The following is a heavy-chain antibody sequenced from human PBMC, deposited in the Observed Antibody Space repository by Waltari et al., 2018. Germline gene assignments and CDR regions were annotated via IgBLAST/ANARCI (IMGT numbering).Heavy chain of an antibody. CDR1: GGSMSSSN. V-gene: IGHV4-4*07. CDR2: IYTSGTT. CDR3: ARDLGYCSNGLCFHFDS. J-gene: IGHJ4*02. Sequence: QVQLQESGPGLVKPSETLSLICNVSGGSMSSSNWNWIRQPAGKGPEWIGRIYTSGTTNYNPSLKSRVTMSLDTSKNPFSLKLSSVTAADTAVYYCARDLGYCSNGLCFHFDSWGQGTLVTVSS. D-gene: IGHD2-8*01.